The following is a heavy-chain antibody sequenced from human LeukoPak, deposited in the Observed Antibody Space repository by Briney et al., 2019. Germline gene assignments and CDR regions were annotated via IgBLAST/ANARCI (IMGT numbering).Heavy chain of an antibody. Sequence: PGGSLRLSCAASGFTFSSYAMSWVRQAPGKGLEWVSAISGSGGSTYYADSVKGRFTISRDNSKNTLYLQMNSLRAEDTAVYYCAREGYSSSWFSYYGMDVWGQGTTVTVSS. CDR1: GFTFSSYA. CDR2: ISGSGGST. J-gene: IGHJ6*02. CDR3: AREGYSSSWFSYYGMDV. D-gene: IGHD6-13*01. V-gene: IGHV3-23*01.